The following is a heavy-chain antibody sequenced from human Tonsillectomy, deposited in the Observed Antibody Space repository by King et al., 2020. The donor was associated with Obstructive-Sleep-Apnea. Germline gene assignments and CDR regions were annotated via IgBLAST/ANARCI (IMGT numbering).Heavy chain of an antibody. V-gene: IGHV3-23*04. Sequence: LQLVQSGGGLGRPGGSLRLSCTASEISFNNYAMTWVRQAPGKGLEWVAAISGGGGSTYYADSVKGRFTISRDNSKNTLYLQMTILRADDTAVYYCARDACSGGSCNFDHWGQGTLVTVSS. J-gene: IGHJ4*02. D-gene: IGHD2-15*01. CDR1: EISFNNYA. CDR2: ISGGGGST. CDR3: ARDACSGGSCNFDH.